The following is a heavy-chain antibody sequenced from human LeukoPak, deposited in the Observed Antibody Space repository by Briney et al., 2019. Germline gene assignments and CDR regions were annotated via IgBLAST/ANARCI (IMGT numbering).Heavy chain of an antibody. CDR1: GVYFSSSGCY. D-gene: IGHD4-17*01. CDR3: ARSYGDYVGGYYYYGMDV. Sequence: SETLSLTCSVSGVYFSSSGCYWGWIRQPPGKGLEWIGYIYYSGSTNYNPSFKSRVTISVDTSKNQFSLKLSSVTAADTAVYYCARSYGDYVGGYYYYGMDVWGQGTTVTVSS. CDR2: IYYSGST. J-gene: IGHJ6*02. V-gene: IGHV4-61*05.